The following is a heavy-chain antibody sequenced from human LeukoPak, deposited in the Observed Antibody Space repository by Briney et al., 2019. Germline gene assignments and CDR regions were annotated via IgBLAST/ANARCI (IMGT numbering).Heavy chain of an antibody. CDR1: GFTFNYAW. J-gene: IGHJ4*02. Sequence: GGSLRLSCTASGFTFNYAWMSWVRQAPGKGLEWVGRIKSKTDGGTTDYAAPVKGRFTISRVDSKTTLYLQMNSLKTEDTAVYYCTTGVNIAAVSYWGQGTLVTVSS. D-gene: IGHD6-13*01. CDR2: IKSKTDGGTT. V-gene: IGHV3-15*01. CDR3: TTGVNIAAVSY.